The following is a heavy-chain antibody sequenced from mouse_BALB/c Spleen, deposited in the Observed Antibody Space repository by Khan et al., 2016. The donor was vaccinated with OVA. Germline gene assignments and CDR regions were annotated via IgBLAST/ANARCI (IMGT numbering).Heavy chain of an antibody. D-gene: IGHD2-14*01. J-gene: IGHJ3*01. Sequence: EVQLQESGPSLVKPSQTLSLTCSVTGDSITSGYWCWIRKFPGNKLEYMGYILYSGSNYYNPSLTSRISITRHTAQNQYYLQLHYVTTEDTATYYCARSTYRYAFAYGGQGTLVTVSA. CDR1: GDSITSGY. CDR2: ILYSGSN. CDR3: ARSTYRYAFAY. V-gene: IGHV3-8*02.